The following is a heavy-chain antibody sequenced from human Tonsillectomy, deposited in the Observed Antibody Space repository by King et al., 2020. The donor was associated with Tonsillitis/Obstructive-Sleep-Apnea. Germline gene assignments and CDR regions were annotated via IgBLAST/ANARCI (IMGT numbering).Heavy chain of an antibody. CDR3: AKDRRRWDFWSCYEGMDV. CDR1: GFTFSSYA. D-gene: IGHD3-3*01. J-gene: IGHJ6*02. CDR2: ISFSGGST. Sequence: VQLVESGGGLVQPGGSLRLSCEASGFTFSSYAMSWVRQAPGKGLEWVTGISFSGGSTYNADSVKGRFTISRDNSKNTLYLQMNSRRAEDTAVYYCAKDRRRWDFWSCYEGMDVWGQGTTVTVSS. V-gene: IGHV3-23*04.